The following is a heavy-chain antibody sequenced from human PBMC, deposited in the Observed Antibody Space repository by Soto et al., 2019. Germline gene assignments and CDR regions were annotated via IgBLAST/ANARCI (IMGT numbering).Heavy chain of an antibody. CDR3: ARELPPDL. CDR2: LWSAGLT. CDR1: GFTVSSKY. Sequence: SLRLSCAASGFTVSSKYMTWVRQAPGKGLEWVSILWSAGLTYYADSVKGRFTISRDNFKNTAYLQMNGLGVEDSGVYFCARELPPDLWGQGTLVTVSS. J-gene: IGHJ4*01. V-gene: IGHV3-53*01. D-gene: IGHD2-15*01.